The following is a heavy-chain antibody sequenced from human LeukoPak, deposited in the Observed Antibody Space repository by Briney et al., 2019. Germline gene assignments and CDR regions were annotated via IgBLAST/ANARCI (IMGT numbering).Heavy chain of an antibody. V-gene: IGHV4-59*08. CDR1: GGSISSYY. D-gene: IGHD3-22*01. CDR3: ARLPSSGPYFDL. CDR2: IYYTGNT. J-gene: IGHJ2*01. Sequence: PSETLSLTCTVSGGSISSYYWSWIRQPPGKGLEWIGYIYYTGNTNYNPSLKSRVTISVDTSKNQFSLKLSSVTAADTAVYYCARLPSSGPYFDLWGRGTLVTVSS.